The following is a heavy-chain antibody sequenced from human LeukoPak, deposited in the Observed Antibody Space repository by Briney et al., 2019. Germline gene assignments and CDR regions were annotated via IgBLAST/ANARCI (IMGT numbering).Heavy chain of an antibody. D-gene: IGHD3-10*01. CDR1: GVTFSVYA. CDR3: AGSAITNLDP. Sequence: GGSLRLSCAASGVTFSVYAMSGGPQAPGEGGEWVSAIRGSGGSTSYADSVKGSFTISRDISKNALYLQKNSLRGDDTAVYYCAGSAITNLDPWGRGTLVTVSS. CDR2: IRGSGGST. V-gene: IGHV3-23*01. J-gene: IGHJ5*02.